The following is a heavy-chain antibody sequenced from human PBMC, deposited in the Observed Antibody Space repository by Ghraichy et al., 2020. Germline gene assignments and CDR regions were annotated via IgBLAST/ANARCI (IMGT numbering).Heavy chain of an antibody. CDR1: GFTFSSYA. J-gene: IGHJ6*02. V-gene: IGHV3-23*01. CDR3: AKYSRTTDFYYGMDV. D-gene: IGHD4-11*01. CDR2: ISGSGGST. Sequence: LSLTCAASGFTFSSYAMSWVRQAPGKGLEWVSAISGSGGSTYYADSVKGRFTISRDNSKNTLYLQMNSLRAEDTAVYYCAKYSRTTDFYYGMDVWGQGTTVTVSS.